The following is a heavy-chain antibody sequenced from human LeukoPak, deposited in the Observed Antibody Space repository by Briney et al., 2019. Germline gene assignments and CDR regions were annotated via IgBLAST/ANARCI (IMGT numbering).Heavy chain of an antibody. J-gene: IGHJ4*02. CDR3: AKVLDSLNSSWRYYFDY. CDR2: IRYDGSNK. CDR1: GFTFSSYG. D-gene: IGHD6-13*01. Sequence: GGSLRLSCAASGFTFSSYGMHWVRQAPGKGLEWVAFIRYDGSNKYYADSVKGRFTISRDNSKNTLYLQTNSLRAEDTAVYYCAKVLDSLNSSWRYYFDYWGQGTLVTVSS. V-gene: IGHV3-30*02.